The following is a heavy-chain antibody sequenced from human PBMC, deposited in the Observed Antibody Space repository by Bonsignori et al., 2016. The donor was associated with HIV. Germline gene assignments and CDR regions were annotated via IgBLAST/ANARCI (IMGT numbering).Heavy chain of an antibody. J-gene: IGHJ4*02. CDR2: IYYSGST. D-gene: IGHD3-22*01. CDR3: ARVDSSDIDY. V-gene: IGHV4-39*07. Sequence: WIRQPPGKGLEWIGSIYYSGSTYYNPSLKSRVTISVDTSKNQFSLKLSSVTAADTAVYYCARVDSSDIDYWGQGTLVTVSS.